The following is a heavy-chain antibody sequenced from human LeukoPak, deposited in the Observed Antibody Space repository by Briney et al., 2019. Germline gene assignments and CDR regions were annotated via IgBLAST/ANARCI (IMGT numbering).Heavy chain of an antibody. CDR3: AREYYYDSSGSEAFDI. CDR2: ISAYNGNT. Sequence: ASVKVSCKASGYTFTSYGISWVRQAPGQGLEWMGWISAYNGNTNYAQKLQGRVTMTTDTSTSTAYMELRSLRSDDTAVYYCAREYYYDSSGSEAFDIWGQGTMVTVSS. CDR1: GYTFTSYG. D-gene: IGHD3-22*01. J-gene: IGHJ3*02. V-gene: IGHV1-18*01.